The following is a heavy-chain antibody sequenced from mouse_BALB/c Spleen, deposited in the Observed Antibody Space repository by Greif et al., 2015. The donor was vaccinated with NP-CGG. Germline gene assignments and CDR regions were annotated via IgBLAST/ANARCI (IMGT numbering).Heavy chain of an antibody. Sequence: VQLQQSGPELVKPGASVKISCKASGYSFTGYFMNWVMQSHGKSLEWFGRINPYDGDTFYSQNFKGKATLTVDKSSSTAHMELRSLASEDSAVYYCAREGYFAMDYWGQGTSVTVSS. V-gene: IGHV1-20*02. J-gene: IGHJ4*01. CDR1: GYSFTGYF. CDR3: AREGYFAMDY. CDR2: INPYDGDT.